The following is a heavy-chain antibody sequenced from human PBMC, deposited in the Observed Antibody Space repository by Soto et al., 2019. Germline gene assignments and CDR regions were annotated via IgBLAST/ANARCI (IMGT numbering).Heavy chain of an antibody. CDR3: ARGGGYTFGSFDY. Sequence: GGSLRLSCAASGFTFSSYAMSWVRQAPGKGLEWVSAISGSGGSTYYADSVKGRFTISRDNSKNTLYLQMNSLRAEDTAVYYCARGGGYTFGSFDYWGQGTLVTVSS. CDR2: ISGSGGST. J-gene: IGHJ4*02. D-gene: IGHD5-18*01. CDR1: GFTFSSYA. V-gene: IGHV3-23*01.